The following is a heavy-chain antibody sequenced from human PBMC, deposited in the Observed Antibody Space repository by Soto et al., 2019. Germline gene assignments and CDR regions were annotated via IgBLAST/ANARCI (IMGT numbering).Heavy chain of an antibody. D-gene: IGHD1-26*01. CDR1: GYSFTRYY. V-gene: IGHV1-18*01. CDR3: ARGGQWDFLSDY. CDR2: ISAYNGNT. Sequence: VASVKVSCEASGYSFTRYYINWVRQAPGQGLEWMGWISAYNGNTHYEEKLQGRVTLTTDTSTSTAYMELRSLRSDDTAVYFCARGGQWDFLSDYWGQGTLVTVSS. J-gene: IGHJ4*02.